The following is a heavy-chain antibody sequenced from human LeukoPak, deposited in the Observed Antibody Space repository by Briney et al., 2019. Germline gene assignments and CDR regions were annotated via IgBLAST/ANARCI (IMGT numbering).Heavy chain of an antibody. CDR2: ISHNGDNT. D-gene: IGHD3-9*01. V-gene: IGHV3-64D*09. Sequence: QPGGSLRLSCSASGFSFSSYAMRWVRQAPGKGLEYVSGISHNGDNTYYPDSVKGRFTISRDNSKNTLYLQMSSLRPEDTAVYYCVKENGRYPEPYYFDYWGQGTLVTVSS. CDR1: GFSFSSYA. CDR3: VKENGRYPEPYYFDY. J-gene: IGHJ4*02.